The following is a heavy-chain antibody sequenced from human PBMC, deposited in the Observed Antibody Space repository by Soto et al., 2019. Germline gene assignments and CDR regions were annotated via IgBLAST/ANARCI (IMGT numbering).Heavy chain of an antibody. CDR3: YGSAGN. J-gene: IGHJ4*02. CDR2: IYDSGTA. V-gene: IGHV4-59*01. D-gene: IGHD5-18*01. CDR1: GGSISSYY. Sequence: QVQLQESGPGLVKPSETLSLTCTVSGGSISSYYWSWIRQPPGKGLEWIGHIYDSGTANYNPSLKSRVTISVDTSKNQFSLSLSAVTAADTAMYYSYGSAGNWGQGTLVTVSS.